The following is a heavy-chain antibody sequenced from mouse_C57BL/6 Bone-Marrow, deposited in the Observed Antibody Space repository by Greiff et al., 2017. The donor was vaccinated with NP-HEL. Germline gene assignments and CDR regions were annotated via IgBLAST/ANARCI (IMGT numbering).Heavy chain of an antibody. CDR2: ISDGGSYT. V-gene: IGHV5-4*03. Sequence: EVMLVESGGGLVKPGGSLKLSCAASGFTFSSYAMSWVRQTPEKRLEWVATISDGGSYTYYPDNVKGRFTISRDNAKNNLYLQMSHLKSEDTAMYNCVLYYSAIECFAYWGHGTLVTVSA. CDR3: VLYYSAIECFAY. J-gene: IGHJ3*01. D-gene: IGHD1-1*01. CDR1: GFTFSSYA.